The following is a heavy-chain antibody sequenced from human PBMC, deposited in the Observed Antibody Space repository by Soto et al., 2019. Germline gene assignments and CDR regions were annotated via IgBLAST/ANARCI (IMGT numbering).Heavy chain of an antibody. D-gene: IGHD3-22*01. CDR2: ISGSGGTT. CDR1: GFTFSSYS. Sequence: EVQLLESGGGLVQPGGSLRLSCAASGFTFSSYSMIWVRQAAGKGLEWVSAISGSGGTTYYADSVKGRFTISRDNSKNTLYLQMNSLRAEGTAVYYCAKGGVGYYDSTGYYLYYYYGMDVWGQGTTVTVSS. J-gene: IGHJ6*02. CDR3: AKGGVGYYDSTGYYLYYYYGMDV. V-gene: IGHV3-23*01.